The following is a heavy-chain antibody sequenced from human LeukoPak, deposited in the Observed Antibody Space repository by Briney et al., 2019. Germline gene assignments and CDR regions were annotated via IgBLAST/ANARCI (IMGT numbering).Heavy chain of an antibody. CDR3: ARTASSSTWRNWFDP. J-gene: IGHJ5*02. D-gene: IGHD6-13*01. Sequence: GASVTVSCKASGGTFNIYTINWVRQAPGQGLEWMGGIIPIFGAPHYAQKFQGRVTITADTSTSTAYLDLNSLRSEDTAVYYCARTASSSTWRNWFDPWGQGTLVTVSS. V-gene: IGHV1-69*06. CDR1: GGTFNIYT. CDR2: IIPIFGAP.